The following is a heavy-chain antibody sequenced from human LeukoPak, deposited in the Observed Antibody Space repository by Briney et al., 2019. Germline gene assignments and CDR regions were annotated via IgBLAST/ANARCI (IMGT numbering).Heavy chain of an antibody. D-gene: IGHD3-9*01. V-gene: IGHV4-39*07. CDR2: IYYSGST. CDR1: GGSISSSSYY. CDR3: ARANDILTGYYLT. J-gene: IGHJ4*02. Sequence: SETLSLTCTVSGGSISSSSYYWGWLRQPPGKGLEWIGSIYYSGSTYYNPSLKSRVTISVDTSKNQFSLKLSSVTAADTAVYYCARANDILTGYYLTWGQGTLVTVSS.